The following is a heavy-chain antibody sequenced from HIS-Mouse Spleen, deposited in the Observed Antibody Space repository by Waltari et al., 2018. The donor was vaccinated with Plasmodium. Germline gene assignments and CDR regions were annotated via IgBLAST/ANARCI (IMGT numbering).Heavy chain of an antibody. J-gene: IGHJ2*01. D-gene: IGHD6-13*01. CDR3: ASSWYWYFDL. CDR1: GFTFSGDW. CDR2: LEQDGNEK. V-gene: IGHV3-7*01. Sequence: EVQLVESGGGLVQPGGSLRLSCAASGFTFSGDWMSWVRQAPGKGREWEDNLEQDGNEKDYVDSVKGRFTISRDNAKNSLYLQMNSLRAEDTAVYYCASSWYWYFDLWGRGTLVTVSS.